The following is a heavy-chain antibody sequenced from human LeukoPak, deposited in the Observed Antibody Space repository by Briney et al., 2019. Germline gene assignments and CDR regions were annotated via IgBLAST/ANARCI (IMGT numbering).Heavy chain of an antibody. D-gene: IGHD2-21*01. CDR3: AREEANCGGDCFVY. Sequence: GGSLRLSCAASGFTVSSNYMSWVRQAPGKGLEWVSVIYSGGSTYYADSVKGRFTISRDNAENSLYLQMNSLRDEDTAVYYCAREEANCGGDCFVYWGQGILVTVSS. V-gene: IGHV3-66*01. CDR2: IYSGGST. CDR1: GFTVSSNY. J-gene: IGHJ4*02.